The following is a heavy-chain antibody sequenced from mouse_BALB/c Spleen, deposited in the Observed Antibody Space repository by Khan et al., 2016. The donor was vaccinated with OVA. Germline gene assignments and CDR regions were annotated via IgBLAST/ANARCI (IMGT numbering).Heavy chain of an antibody. J-gene: IGHJ2*01. Sequence: VQLKQSGPELVRPGASVKISCKASGYSFTGYFMNWVMQSHGKSLEWIGRINPHIGETFYNQRFKDKATLIVDESSSTAHMELRSLASEDSAVYYCTRIYRSDFDYWGQGTTLTVSS. CDR1: GYSFTGYF. D-gene: IGHD1-1*01. CDR2: INPHIGET. CDR3: TRIYRSDFDY. V-gene: IGHV1-20*02.